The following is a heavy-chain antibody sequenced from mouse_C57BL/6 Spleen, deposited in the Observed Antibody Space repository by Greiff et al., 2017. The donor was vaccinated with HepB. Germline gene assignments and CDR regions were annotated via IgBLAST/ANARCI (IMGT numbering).Heavy chain of an antibody. CDR1: GFSLTSYG. CDR2: IWSGGST. D-gene: IGHD1-1*01. Sequence: VQLQQSGPGLVQPSQSLSITCTVSGFSLTSYGVHWVRQPPGKGLEWLGVIWSGGSTDYNAAFISRLCISKDNSKSQVFFKMNSLQADDTAIYYCAKSDYGSSHWYFDVWGTGTTVTVSS. CDR3: AKSDYGSSHWYFDV. V-gene: IGHV2-4*01. J-gene: IGHJ1*03.